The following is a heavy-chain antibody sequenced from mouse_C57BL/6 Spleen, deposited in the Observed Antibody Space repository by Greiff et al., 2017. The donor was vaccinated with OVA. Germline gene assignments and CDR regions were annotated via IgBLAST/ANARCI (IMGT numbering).Heavy chain of an antibody. J-gene: IGHJ4*01. Sequence: VKVEESGGGLVKPGGSLTLSCAASGFTFSDYGMHWVRQAPEKGLEWVAYISSGSSTSYYADTVKGRFTISRDNAKNTLFLQMTSLRSEDTAMYYCARKAYYGYDGYAMDYWGQGTSVTVSS. CDR2: ISSGSSTS. CDR1: GFTFSDYG. D-gene: IGHD2-9*01. CDR3: ARKAYYGYDGYAMDY. V-gene: IGHV5-17*01.